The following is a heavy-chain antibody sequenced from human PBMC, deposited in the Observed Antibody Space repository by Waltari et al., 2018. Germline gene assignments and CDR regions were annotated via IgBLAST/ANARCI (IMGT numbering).Heavy chain of an antibody. J-gene: IGHJ4*02. V-gene: IGHV3-53*01. CDR2: IYTGGST. CDR1: GFTVSTTY. Sequence: EVQLVESGGGWIQPGGSLRLSCAVSGFTVSTTYMTWVRQPPGKGMEWVSTIYTGGSTYYAESVKGRFTISRDNSKNTLYLQMNSLRAEDTAVYFCARDGNSSFHFDYWGQGTLVTVSS. CDR3: ARDGNSSFHFDY. D-gene: IGHD1-26*01.